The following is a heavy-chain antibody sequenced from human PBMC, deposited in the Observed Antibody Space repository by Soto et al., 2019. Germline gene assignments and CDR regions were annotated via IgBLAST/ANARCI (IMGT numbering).Heavy chain of an antibody. J-gene: IGHJ5*02. CDR2: INAGNGNT. D-gene: IGHD3-10*01. Sequence: ASVKVSCKASGYTFTSYAMHWVRQAPGQRLEWMGWINAGNGNTKYSQKFQGRVTITRDTSASTAYMELSSLRSEDTAVYYCARAEWYGSGSYLINWFDPWGQGTLVTVSS. CDR1: GYTFTSYA. V-gene: IGHV1-3*01. CDR3: ARAEWYGSGSYLINWFDP.